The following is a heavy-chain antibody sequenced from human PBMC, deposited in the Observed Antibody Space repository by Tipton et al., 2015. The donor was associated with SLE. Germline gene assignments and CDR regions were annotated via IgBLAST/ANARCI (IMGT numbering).Heavy chain of an antibody. Sequence: LSLTCKVSGISISTHYWSWVRQPPGKGLGWIGQMHNSGDGTYNPPLKSRVTMSVDTSKNHFSLKLSSVTAADTAVYYCARVRMATIGGIGYWGQGTLVTVSS. CDR3: ARVRMATIGGIGY. D-gene: IGHD5-24*01. CDR2: MHNSGDG. J-gene: IGHJ4*02. V-gene: IGHV4-4*09. CDR1: GISISTHY.